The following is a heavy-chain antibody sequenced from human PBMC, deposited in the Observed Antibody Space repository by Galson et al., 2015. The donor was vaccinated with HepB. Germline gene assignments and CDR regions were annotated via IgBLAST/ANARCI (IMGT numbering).Heavy chain of an antibody. CDR2: ITYDGTNK. CDR3: AKGGGHNYYGGSGEFDS. CDR1: GFTFNSYA. Sequence: SLRLSCAASGFTFNSYAMHWVRQAPGKGLQWVAVITYDGTNKFYARSVKGRFTISRDNSGNTLFLHMNSLRPEDTAFYYCAKGGGHNYYGGSGEFDSWGQGALVTVSS. D-gene: IGHD3-10*01. J-gene: IGHJ4*02. V-gene: IGHV3-30*04.